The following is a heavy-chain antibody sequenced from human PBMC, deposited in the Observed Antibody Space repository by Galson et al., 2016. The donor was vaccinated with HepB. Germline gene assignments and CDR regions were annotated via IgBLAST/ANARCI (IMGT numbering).Heavy chain of an antibody. CDR2: VYHSGNT. V-gene: IGHV4-31*03. CDR1: GASISGGGYY. J-gene: IGHJ6*02. D-gene: IGHD1-26*01. Sequence: TLSLTCSVSGASISGGGYYWTWIRQHPGMALEWIGHVYHSGNTYYNPSLKSRALISVDTSKSQFSLTLSSVTAADTAMFYCARGGSQSSVGFYYSGMDVWGQGTTVTVSS. CDR3: ARGGSQSSVGFYYSGMDV.